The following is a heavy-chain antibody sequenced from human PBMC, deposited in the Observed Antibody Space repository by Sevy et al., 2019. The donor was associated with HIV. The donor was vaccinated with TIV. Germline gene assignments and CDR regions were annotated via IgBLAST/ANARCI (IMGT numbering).Heavy chain of an antibody. D-gene: IGHD6-19*01. CDR3: ARSPSGWAHFDY. Sequence: GGSLRLSCAASGFTFSSYEMNWVRQAPGKGLEWVSYISSSGSTIYYADSVKGRFTISRDNAKNSLYLQMNSLRAEDTVVYYCARSPSGWAHFDYWGQGTLVTVSS. CDR1: GFTFSSYE. V-gene: IGHV3-48*03. J-gene: IGHJ4*02. CDR2: ISSSGSTI.